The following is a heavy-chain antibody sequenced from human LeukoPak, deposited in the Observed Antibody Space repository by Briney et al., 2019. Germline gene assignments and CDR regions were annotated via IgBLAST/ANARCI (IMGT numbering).Heavy chain of an antibody. CDR3: AREKATINYYYYYMYV. V-gene: IGHV1-8*01. D-gene: IGHD5-24*01. Sequence: ASVKVSCKASGYTFTNFDINWVRQATGQGLEWMGWMNPNSGNSGYAQKFQGRVTMTRNTSISTAYMELSSLRSEDTAVYYCAREKATINYYYYYMYVWGKGTTVIISS. CDR1: GYTFTNFD. J-gene: IGHJ6*03. CDR2: MNPNSGNS.